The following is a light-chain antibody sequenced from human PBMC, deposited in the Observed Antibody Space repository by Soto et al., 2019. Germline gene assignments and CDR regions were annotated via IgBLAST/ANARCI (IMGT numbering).Light chain of an antibody. CDR3: CSYAGSSTFFV. CDR1: SSDVGSYNL. V-gene: IGLV2-23*02. Sequence: QSELTQPASVSGSPGQSITISCTGTSSDVGSYNLVSWYQQHPGKAPKLMIYEVSKRPSGVSNRFSGSKSGNTASLTISGLQAVDEADYYCCSYAGSSTFFVFGTGTKVTVL. CDR2: EVS. J-gene: IGLJ1*01.